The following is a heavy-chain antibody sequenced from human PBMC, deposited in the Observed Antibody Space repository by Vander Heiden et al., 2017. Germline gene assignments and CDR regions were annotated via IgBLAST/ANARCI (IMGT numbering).Heavy chain of an antibody. V-gene: IGHV3-23*01. D-gene: IGHD3-22*01. CDR1: GFTFSSHA. Sequence: EVQLLESGGGLVQPGGSLRLSCAASGFTFSSHAMGWVRQAPGKGLEWVSSISGSGGSTYYAASVKGRFTISRDNSKSTLYLQMNSLRAEDTALYYCAKDKQITMIVVVIGGGFDYWGQGTLVTVSS. CDR3: AKDKQITMIVVVIGGGFDY. CDR2: ISGSGGST. J-gene: IGHJ4*02.